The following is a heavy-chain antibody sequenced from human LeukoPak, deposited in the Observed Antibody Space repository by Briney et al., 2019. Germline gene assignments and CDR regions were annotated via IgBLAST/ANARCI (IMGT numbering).Heavy chain of an antibody. CDR3: ASRPKWELVRDYFDY. Sequence: NPSETLSLTCAVYGGSFSGYYWSWIRQPPGKGLEWIGEINHSGSTNYNPSLKSRVTISVDTSKNQFSLKLSSVTAADTAVYYCASRPKWELVRDYFDYWGQGTLVTVSS. D-gene: IGHD1-26*01. J-gene: IGHJ4*02. V-gene: IGHV4-34*01. CDR1: GGSFSGYY. CDR2: INHSGST.